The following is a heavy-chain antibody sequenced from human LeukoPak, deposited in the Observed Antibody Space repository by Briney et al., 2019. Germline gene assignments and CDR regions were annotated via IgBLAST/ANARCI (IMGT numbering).Heavy chain of an antibody. J-gene: IGHJ5*02. Sequence: PGGSLRLSCAASGFTFSSYGINWVRQAPGKGLEWVSAISGSGGSTYYADSVKGRFTISRVNSKNTLYLQMNGLRAEDTAIYYCARDSTSVAAYGDFDPWGQGTLVTVSS. CDR1: GFTFSSYG. CDR3: ARDSTSVAAYGDFDP. V-gene: IGHV3-23*01. D-gene: IGHD4-17*01. CDR2: ISGSGGST.